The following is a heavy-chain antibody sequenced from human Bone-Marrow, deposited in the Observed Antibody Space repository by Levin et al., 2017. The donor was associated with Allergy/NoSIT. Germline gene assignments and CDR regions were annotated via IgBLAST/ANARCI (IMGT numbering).Heavy chain of an antibody. D-gene: IGHD4-23*01. V-gene: IGHV3-7*01. J-gene: IGHJ4*02. CDR3: WSAGKSGY. CDR2: INGEGSQK. CDR1: EFSFRSFW. Sequence: GGSLRLSCVASEFSFRSFWVNWARQAPGKGLEWVANINGEGSQKYYVDSVKGRFTISRDNAKNSAYLQMDSLRAEDTAVYYCWSAGKSGYWGQGTLVTVSS.